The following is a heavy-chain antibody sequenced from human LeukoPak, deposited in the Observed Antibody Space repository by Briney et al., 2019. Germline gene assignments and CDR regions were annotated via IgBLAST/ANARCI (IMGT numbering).Heavy chain of an antibody. Sequence: GASVKVSCKASGYTFTSYGISWVRQAPGQGLEWMGWINPNSGGTNYAQKFQGRVTMTRDTSISTAYMELSRLRSDDTAVYYCARDTRGTMIVAHPWGQGTLVTVSS. CDR3: ARDTRGTMIVAHP. D-gene: IGHD3-22*01. J-gene: IGHJ5*02. CDR2: INPNSGGT. CDR1: GYTFTSYG. V-gene: IGHV1-2*02.